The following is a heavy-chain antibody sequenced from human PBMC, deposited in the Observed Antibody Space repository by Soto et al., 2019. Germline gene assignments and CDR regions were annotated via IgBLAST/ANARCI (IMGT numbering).Heavy chain of an antibody. CDR2: ISADGSKR. CDR3: AKDLRQGASGATVYGMDV. Sequence: QVQLVESGGGEVQPGTSLRLSCAASGFTFSEFGIHWVRQAPGKGLEWVAVISADGSKRYFRDSLQGRLSIYRDNSKNTVYVQLNSLTGDDTAVYYCAKDLRQGASGATVYGMDVWGQGTTVTVSS. V-gene: IGHV3-30*18. J-gene: IGHJ6*01. D-gene: IGHD1-26*01. CDR1: GFTFSEFG.